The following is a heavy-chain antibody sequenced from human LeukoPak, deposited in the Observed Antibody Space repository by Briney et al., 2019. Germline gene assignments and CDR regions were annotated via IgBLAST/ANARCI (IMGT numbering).Heavy chain of an antibody. CDR2: INWNGDST. V-gene: IGHV3-20*04. J-gene: IGHJ4*02. D-gene: IGHD4/OR15-4a*01. CDR1: GFTFSYYG. Sequence: GGSLRLSCVASGFTFSYYGFHWVRQAPGKGLEWVSDINWNGDSTGYADSVKGRFTISRDNAKNSLYLQMNSLRAEDTAVYYCARRAGAYSHPYDYWGQGTLVTVSS. CDR3: ARRAGAYSHPYDY.